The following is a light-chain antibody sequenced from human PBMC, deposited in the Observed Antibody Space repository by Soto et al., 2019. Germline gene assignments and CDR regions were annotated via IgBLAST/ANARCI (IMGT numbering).Light chain of an antibody. Sequence: EIVLTQSPGTLSLSPGEIATLSCMASQSVSSSYLAWYQQKPGQAPRLXSYGASSRATGIPDRFSGSGSGTDFTLTISRLEPEDFAVYYCQQYGSSTWTFGQGTKVDIK. CDR3: QQYGSSTWT. V-gene: IGKV3-20*01. J-gene: IGKJ1*01. CDR1: QSVSSSY. CDR2: GAS.